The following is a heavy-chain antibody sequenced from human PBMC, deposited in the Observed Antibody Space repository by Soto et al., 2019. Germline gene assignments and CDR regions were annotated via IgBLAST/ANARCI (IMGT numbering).Heavy chain of an antibody. J-gene: IGHJ3*02. D-gene: IGHD2-15*01. CDR2: FHYSGST. V-gene: IGHV4-59*08. CDR1: RDSMSRYF. CDR3: ARRSVYCSGRRCYVAIDI. Sequence: SETLSLSCTVSRDSMSRYFWWWIRQPPGKGLEWIGYFHYSGSTNYNPSLKSRVTISVDTSKNQFSLIVSSVAAADTAVYYCARRSVYCSGRRCYVAIDIPGQ.